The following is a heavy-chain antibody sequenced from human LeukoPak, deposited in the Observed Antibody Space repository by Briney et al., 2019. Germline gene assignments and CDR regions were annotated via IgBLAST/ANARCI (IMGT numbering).Heavy chain of an antibody. V-gene: IGHV1-2*02. Sequence: ASVKVSCKASGYTFTSYDVNWVRQATGQGLEWMGWINPNSGGTNYAQKFQGRVTMTRDTSISTAYMELSRLRSDDTAVYYCAYYDFVHYYMDVWGKGTTVTVSS. J-gene: IGHJ6*03. D-gene: IGHD3-3*01. CDR2: INPNSGGT. CDR3: AYYDFVHYYMDV. CDR1: GYTFTSYD.